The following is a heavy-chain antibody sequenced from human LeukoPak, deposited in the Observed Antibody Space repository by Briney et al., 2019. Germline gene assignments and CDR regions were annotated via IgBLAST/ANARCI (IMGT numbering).Heavy chain of an antibody. Sequence: GGSLRLSCAASGFTFSSYWMSWVRQAPGKGLEWVANMNEYGSEKYYVDSVKGRFTISRNNADNTLHLQMNSLRAEDTAVYHCVREVGAPGSFQHWGQGAPVTVSS. J-gene: IGHJ1*01. CDR1: GFTFSSYW. D-gene: IGHD1-26*01. V-gene: IGHV3-7*01. CDR3: VREVGAPGSFQH. CDR2: MNEYGSEK.